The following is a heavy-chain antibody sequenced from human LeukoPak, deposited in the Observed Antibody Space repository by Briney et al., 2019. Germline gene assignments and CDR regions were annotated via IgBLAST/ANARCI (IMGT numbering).Heavy chain of an antibody. CDR1: GGSISSSIYY. J-gene: IGHJ4*02. Sequence: SETLSLTCTVSGGSISSSIYYWGCFRQPPGKGLEWIGSIYYNVATYYNSSLKSRVTISVDTSKNHLSLKLSSVTAADTAVYYCARVRDGYNRNWAYWGQGTLVTVSS. V-gene: IGHV4-39*02. CDR3: ARVRDGYNRNWAY. D-gene: IGHD5-24*01. CDR2: IYYNVAT.